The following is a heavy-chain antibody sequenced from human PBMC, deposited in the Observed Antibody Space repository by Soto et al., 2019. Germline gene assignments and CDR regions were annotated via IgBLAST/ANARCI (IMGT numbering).Heavy chain of an antibody. J-gene: IGHJ4*02. CDR2: INEDGSAG. D-gene: IGHD1-26*01. V-gene: IGHV3-7*01. CDR3: AKDSISDRETFNFDS. CDR1: GFTFSNHW. Sequence: GGSLRLSCAASGFTFSNHWMTWIRQSPGKGPERVANINEDGSAGYYVDSVRGRFIISRDNAKNSLYLQMNGLRADDTAVYYCAKDSISDRETFNFDSWGQGTLVTVSS.